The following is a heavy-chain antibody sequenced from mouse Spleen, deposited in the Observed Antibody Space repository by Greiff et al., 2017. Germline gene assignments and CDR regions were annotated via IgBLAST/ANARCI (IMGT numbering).Heavy chain of an antibody. J-gene: IGHJ3*01. CDR3: TRGDLAWFAY. V-gene: IGHV1-15*01. CDR2: IDPETGGT. CDR1: GYTFTDYE. Sequence: QVQLKESGAELVRPGASVTLSCKASGYTFTDYEMHWVKQTPVHGLEWIGAIDPETGGTAYNQKFKGKAILTADKSSSTAYMELRSLTSEDSAVYYCTRGDLAWFAYWGQGTLVTVSA.